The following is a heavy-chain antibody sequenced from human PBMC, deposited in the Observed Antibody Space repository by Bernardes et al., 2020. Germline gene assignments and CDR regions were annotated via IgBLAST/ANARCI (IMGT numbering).Heavy chain of an antibody. CDR2: IKQDGSEK. Sequence: GESLRLSCAASAFTFSSYWMSWVRQAPGKGLEWVASIKQDGSEKYYVDSVTGRFTISRDNTKNSLYLQMNSLRAEDTAVFYCARQVWGIFGHYYGMDVWGKGTTVTVSS. CDR3: ARQVWGIFGHYYGMDV. CDR1: AFTFSSYW. D-gene: IGHD3-3*01. J-gene: IGHJ6*04. V-gene: IGHV3-7*01.